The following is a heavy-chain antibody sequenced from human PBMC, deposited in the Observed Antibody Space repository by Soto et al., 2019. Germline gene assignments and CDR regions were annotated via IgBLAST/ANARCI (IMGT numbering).Heavy chain of an antibody. CDR1: GGSISSGNYY. J-gene: IGHJ5*02. CDR3: ARRVLGNSSWYNWFDP. CDR2: TYYNGNA. V-gene: IGHV4-39*01. D-gene: IGHD6-13*01. Sequence: SETLSLTCTVSGGSISSGNYYWDWIRQSPGKGLEWIGTTYYNGNAYYNPSLRSRVTMSVDTSKNQFSLKLMSVTAADTAVYYCARRVLGNSSWYNWFDPWGQGTLVNVSS.